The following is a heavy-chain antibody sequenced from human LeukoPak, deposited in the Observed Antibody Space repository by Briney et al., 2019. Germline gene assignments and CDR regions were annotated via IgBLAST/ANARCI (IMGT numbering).Heavy chain of an antibody. Sequence: PGGSLRLSCAASGFTVSSNYMSWVRQAPGKGLEWVSAISGSGGSTYYADSVKGRFTISRDNSKNTLYLQMNSLRAEDTAVYYCAKFTTVVMTALGYWGQGTLVTVSS. CDR3: AKFTTVVMTALGY. CDR1: GFTVSSNY. CDR2: ISGSGGST. D-gene: IGHD4-23*01. J-gene: IGHJ4*02. V-gene: IGHV3-23*01.